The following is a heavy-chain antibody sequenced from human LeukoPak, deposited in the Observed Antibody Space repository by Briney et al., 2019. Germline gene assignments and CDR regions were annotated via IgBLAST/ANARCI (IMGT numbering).Heavy chain of an antibody. J-gene: IGHJ4*02. V-gene: IGHV4-59*01. CDR2: IYYSGST. D-gene: IGHD6-25*01. CDR3: TRLSGDLTFDY. Sequence: PSETLSLTCTVSGGSISSYYWSWIRQPPGKGLEWIGYIYYSGSTNYNPSLKSRVTISVDTSKNQFSLKLSSVTAADTAVYYCTRLSGDLTFDYWGQGTLVTVSS. CDR1: GGSISSYY.